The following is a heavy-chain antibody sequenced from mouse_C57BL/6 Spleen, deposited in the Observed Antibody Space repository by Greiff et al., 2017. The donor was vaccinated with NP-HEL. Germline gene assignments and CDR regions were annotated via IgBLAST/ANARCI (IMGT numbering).Heavy chain of an antibody. CDR1: GYTFTSYW. CDR2: IYPGSGST. V-gene: IGHV1-55*01. Sequence: QVQLQQPGAELVKPGASVKMSCKASGYTFTSYWITWVKQRPGQGLEWIGDIYPGSGSTNYNEKFKSKATLTVDTSSSTAYMQLSSLTSEDSAVYYCARSGNYYYGSSYFDDWGQGTTLTVSS. D-gene: IGHD1-1*01. J-gene: IGHJ2*01. CDR3: ARSGNYYYGSSYFDD.